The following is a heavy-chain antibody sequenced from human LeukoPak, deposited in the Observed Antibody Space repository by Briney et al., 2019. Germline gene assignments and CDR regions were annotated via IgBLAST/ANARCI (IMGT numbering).Heavy chain of an antibody. CDR2: ISYDGSNK. CDR3: AKETVPGTFGDY. D-gene: IGHD6-19*01. CDR1: GFTFSSYA. V-gene: IGHV3-30*04. J-gene: IGHJ4*02. Sequence: GGSLRLSCAASGFTFSSYAMHWVRQAPGKGLEWVAVISYDGSNKYYADSVKGRFTISRDNSKNTLYLQMNSLRADDTAVYYCAKETVPGTFGDYWGQGTLVTVSS.